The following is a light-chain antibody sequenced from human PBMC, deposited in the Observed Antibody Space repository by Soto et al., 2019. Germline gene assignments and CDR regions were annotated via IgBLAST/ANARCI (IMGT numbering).Light chain of an antibody. Sequence: EIVMTQSPATLSVSPGERVTLSCRARQSVGSNLAWYQQTPGQAPRVVIYDASTRATVIPARFSGSGSGTEFTLTISSLQSEDFATYYCQQLSTYPSTFGGGTKVDNK. CDR2: DAS. CDR3: QQLSTYPST. CDR1: QSVGSN. V-gene: IGKV3-15*01. J-gene: IGKJ4*01.